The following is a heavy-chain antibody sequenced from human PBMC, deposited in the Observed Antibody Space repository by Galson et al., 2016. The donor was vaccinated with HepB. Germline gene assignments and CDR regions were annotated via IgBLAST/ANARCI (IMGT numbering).Heavy chain of an antibody. J-gene: IGHJ4*02. Sequence: PALVKPTQTLTLTCSFSGFSLSTTGLCVSWIRQTPGKALEWLALIDWGDDKYYNTSLTSRLTISKDTSKNQVVLTMTNMAPVDTGTYYCARARLFGPYYFDFWGQGSLVTVSS. CDR3: ARARLFGPYYFDF. D-gene: IGHD3-10*01. CDR1: GFSLSTTGLC. V-gene: IGHV2-70*13. CDR2: IDWGDDK.